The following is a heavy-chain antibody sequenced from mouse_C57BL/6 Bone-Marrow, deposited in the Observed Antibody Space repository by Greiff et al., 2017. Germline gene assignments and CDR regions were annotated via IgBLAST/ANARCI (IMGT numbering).Heavy chain of an antibody. CDR2: IDPSDSET. J-gene: IGHJ4*01. V-gene: IGHV1S126*01. CDR1: GYSFTSYW. Sequence: QVQLQQSGPQLVRPGASVKISCKASGYSFTSYWMHWVKQRPGQGLEWIGMIDPSDSETRLNQKFKDKAILTVDKSSSTAYMQLSSPTSEDSAVYYCARELRSNYYAMDYWGQGTSVTVSS. CDR3: ARELRSNYYAMDY. D-gene: IGHD1-1*01.